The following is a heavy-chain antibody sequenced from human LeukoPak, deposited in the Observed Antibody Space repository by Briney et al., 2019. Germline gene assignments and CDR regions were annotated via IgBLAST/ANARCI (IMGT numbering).Heavy chain of an antibody. J-gene: IGHJ6*03. V-gene: IGHV4-34*01. Sequence: PSETLSLTCVVYGGSFSGYYWRWIRQPPGKGLEWIGEINHSGSTNYNPSLKSRVIISIDTSKNQFSLKLSSVTAADTAVYYCATTRIAATGTWYYYMDVWGKGTTVTVSS. D-gene: IGHD6-13*01. CDR3: ATTRIAATGTWYYYMDV. CDR1: GGSFSGYY. CDR2: INHSGST.